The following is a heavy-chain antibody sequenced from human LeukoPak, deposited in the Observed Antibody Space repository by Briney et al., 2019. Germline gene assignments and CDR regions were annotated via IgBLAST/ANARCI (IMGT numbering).Heavy chain of an antibody. CDR3: ARGVLLWFGELLLSDYGKGPAFDI. D-gene: IGHD3-10*01. Sequence: ASVKVSCKASGYTFTSYDISWVRQAPGQGLEWMGWISAYNGNTNYAQKLQGRVTMTTDTSTSTAYMELRSLRSDDTAVYYCARGVLLWFGELLLSDYGKGPAFDIWGQGTMVTVSS. V-gene: IGHV1-18*01. J-gene: IGHJ3*02. CDR1: GYTFTSYD. CDR2: ISAYNGNT.